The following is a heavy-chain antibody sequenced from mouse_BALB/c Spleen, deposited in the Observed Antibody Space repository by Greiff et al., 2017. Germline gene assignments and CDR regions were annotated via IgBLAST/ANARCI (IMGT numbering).Heavy chain of an antibody. V-gene: IGHV3-2*02. J-gene: IGHJ4*01. CDR2: ISYSGST. CDR3: ARRIHYYGYGDAMDY. D-gene: IGHD1-2*01. Sequence: DVQLQESGPGLVKPSQSLSLTCTVTGYSITSDYAWNWIRQFPGNKLEWMGYISYSGSTSYNPSLKSRISITRDTSKNQFFLQLNSVTTEDTATYYCARRIHYYGYGDAMDYWGQGTSVTVSS. CDR1: GYSITSDYA.